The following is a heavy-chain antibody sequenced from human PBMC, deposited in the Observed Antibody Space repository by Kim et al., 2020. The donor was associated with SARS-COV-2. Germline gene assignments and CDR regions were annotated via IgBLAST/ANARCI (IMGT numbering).Heavy chain of an antibody. V-gene: IGHV3-43*01. Sequence: DSVKGLFTISRDNSKNSLYLQMNSLRTEDNALYYCAKGTLYGDYLDYFDYWGQGTLVTVSS. J-gene: IGHJ4*02. D-gene: IGHD4-17*01. CDR3: AKGTLYGDYLDYFDY.